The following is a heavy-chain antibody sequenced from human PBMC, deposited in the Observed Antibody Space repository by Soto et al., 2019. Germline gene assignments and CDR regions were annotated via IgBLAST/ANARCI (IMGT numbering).Heavy chain of an antibody. J-gene: IGHJ4*02. CDR2: IIPIFGTA. V-gene: IGHV1-69*13. CDR3: ARARGITGTTWDY. Sequence: ASVKVSCKASGGTFSSYAISWVRQAPGQGLEWMGGIIPIFGTANYAQKFQGRVTITADESTSTAYMELSSLRSEDTAVYYCARARGITGTTWDYWGQGTLVTVSS. CDR1: GGTFSSYA. D-gene: IGHD1-7*01.